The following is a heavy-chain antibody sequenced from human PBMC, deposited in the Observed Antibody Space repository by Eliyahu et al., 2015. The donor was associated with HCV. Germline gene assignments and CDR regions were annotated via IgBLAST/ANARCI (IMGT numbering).Heavy chain of an antibody. CDR3: ASGGGGIAVAGTGGWFDP. CDR2: IHYSGST. V-gene: IGHV4-59*01. D-gene: IGHD6-19*01. CDR1: GGSITTYY. J-gene: IGHJ5*02. Sequence: QVQLQESGPGLVKPSETLSLTCTVSGGSITTYYWSWIRQPPGKGLEWIGXIHYSGSTNYHPSLKSRVTMSVDTSKNQFSLKLTSVTAADTAVYYCASGGGGIAVAGTGGWFDPWGQGTLVTVSS.